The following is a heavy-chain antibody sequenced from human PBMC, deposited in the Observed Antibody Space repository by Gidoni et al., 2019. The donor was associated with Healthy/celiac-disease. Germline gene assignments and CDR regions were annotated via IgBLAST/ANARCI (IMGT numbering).Heavy chain of an antibody. J-gene: IGHJ4*02. D-gene: IGHD3-10*01. Sequence: QLQLVQTGAEVKTPVASVKLTCKAPAYSFTRYYMHWVRQAPGQGLEWIGWINPNSGGTNYAQKFQGRVTMTRDTSISTAYMELSRLRSDDTAVYYCARVMVRGVILPDYWGKGTLVTVSA. CDR2: INPNSGGT. CDR3: ARVMVRGVILPDY. CDR1: AYSFTRYY. V-gene: IGHV1-2*02.